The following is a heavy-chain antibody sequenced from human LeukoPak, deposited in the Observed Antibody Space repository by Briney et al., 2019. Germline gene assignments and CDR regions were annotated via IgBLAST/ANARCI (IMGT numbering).Heavy chain of an antibody. CDR3: AKDPNGDYVGAFDT. V-gene: IGHV3-23*01. J-gene: IGHJ3*02. CDR2: IGITSEYI. D-gene: IGHD4-17*01. Sequence: GGSLRLSCAASGFTITAYAMSWVRQSPGKGLEWVSGIGITSEYIHYADSVKGRFTISRDNSENTVYLEMSSLRAEDAAVYYCAKDPNGDYVGAFDTWGQGTMVIVSS. CDR1: GFTITAYA.